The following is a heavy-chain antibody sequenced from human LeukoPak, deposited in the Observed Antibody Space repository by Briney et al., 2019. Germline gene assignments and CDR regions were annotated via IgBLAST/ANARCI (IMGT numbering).Heavy chain of an antibody. D-gene: IGHD6-13*01. J-gene: IGHJ1*01. CDR2: MNPNSGNT. Sequence: ASVKVSCKASGYTFTSYDINWVRLATGQGLEWMGWMNPNSGNTNYAQKLQGRVTMTTDTSTSTAYMELRSLRSDDTAVYYCARASETAAARHFQHWGQGTLVTVSS. V-gene: IGHV1-18*01. CDR3: ARASETAAARHFQH. CDR1: GYTFTSYD.